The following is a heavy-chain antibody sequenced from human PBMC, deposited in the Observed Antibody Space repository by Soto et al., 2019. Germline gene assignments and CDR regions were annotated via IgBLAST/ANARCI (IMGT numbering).Heavy chain of an antibody. CDR1: GYSFTSYW. V-gene: IGHV5-10-1*01. Sequence: GESLKISCKGSGYSFTSYWISWVRQMPGKGLEWMGRIDPSDSYTNYSPSFQGDVTISADKSISTAYLQWSSLKASDTAMYFCARRRIFNDYGMDVWGQGTTVTVSS. CDR3: ARRRIFNDYGMDV. D-gene: IGHD1-1*01. CDR2: IDPSDSYT. J-gene: IGHJ6*02.